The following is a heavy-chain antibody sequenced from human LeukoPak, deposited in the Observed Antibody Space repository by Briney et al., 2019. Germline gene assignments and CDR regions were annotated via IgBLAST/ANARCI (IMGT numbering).Heavy chain of an antibody. J-gene: IGHJ4*02. CDR1: GLTFSTCA. CDR2: IRPDGGKK. V-gene: IGHV3-30*02. Sequence: QAGGSLRLSCSASGLTFSTCAMHWVRQAPGRGLEWLTLIRPDGGKKFYSDSVKGRFTVSRDNFKNMLHLEMNSLRSEDTAVYYCVKDDPVLHFWGQGTLVSVSS. CDR3: VKDDPVLHF.